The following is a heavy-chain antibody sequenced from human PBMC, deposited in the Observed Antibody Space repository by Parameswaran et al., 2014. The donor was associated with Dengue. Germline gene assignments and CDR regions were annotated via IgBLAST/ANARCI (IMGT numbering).Heavy chain of an antibody. Sequence: ARWIRQPPGRPWSGLHTFFSNDEKSYSTSLKSRLTISKDTSKSQVVLTMTNMDPVDTATYYCARAYDSSGYYSVDFDYWGQGTLVTVSS. CDR3: ARAYDSSGYYSVDFDY. V-gene: IGHV2-26*01. D-gene: IGHD3-22*01. J-gene: IGHJ4*02. CDR2: FFSNDEK.